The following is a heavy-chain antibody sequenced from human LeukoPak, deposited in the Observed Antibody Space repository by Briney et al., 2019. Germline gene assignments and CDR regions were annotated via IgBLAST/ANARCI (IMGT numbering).Heavy chain of an antibody. CDR3: ARDKYYYDSSGYYYFDY. CDR2: IHTSGSI. Sequence: SETLSLTCTVSGGSISSYYWSWIRQPPGKGLEWIGRIHTSGSINYNPSLKSRVTMSVDTSKNRFSLKLSSVTAADTAVYYCARDKYYYDSSGYYYFDYWGQGTLVTVSS. D-gene: IGHD3-22*01. CDR1: GGSISSYY. J-gene: IGHJ4*02. V-gene: IGHV4-4*07.